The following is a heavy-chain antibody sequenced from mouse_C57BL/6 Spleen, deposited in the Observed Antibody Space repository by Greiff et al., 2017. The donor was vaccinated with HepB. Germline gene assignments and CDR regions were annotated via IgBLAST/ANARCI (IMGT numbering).Heavy chain of an antibody. Sequence: VQLQQSGAELVMPGASVKLSCKASGYTFTSYWMHWVKQRPGQGLEWIGEIDPSDSYTNYNQKFKGKSTLTVDKSSSTAYMQLSSLTSEDSAVYYCARAMITTVAWYFDVWGTGTTVTVSS. V-gene: IGHV1-69*01. CDR1: GYTFTSYW. J-gene: IGHJ1*03. D-gene: IGHD1-1*01. CDR3: ARAMITTVAWYFDV. CDR2: IDPSDSYT.